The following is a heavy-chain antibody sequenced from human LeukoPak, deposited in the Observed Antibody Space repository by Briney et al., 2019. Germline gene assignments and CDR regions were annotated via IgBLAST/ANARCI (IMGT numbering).Heavy chain of an antibody. D-gene: IGHD4-17*01. Sequence: PSETLSLTCTVSGDSLTSGSRYWSWIRQPAGKGLEWIGHFYSSTRTTYNPSLESRVTISGDTAKNQFSLKLDSVTAADTAVYFCARCMSELDYGEYAYYYHMDVWGKGTTVTVSS. CDR2: FYSSTRT. J-gene: IGHJ6*04. V-gene: IGHV4-61*09. CDR3: ARCMSELDYGEYAYYYHMDV. CDR1: GDSLTSGSRY.